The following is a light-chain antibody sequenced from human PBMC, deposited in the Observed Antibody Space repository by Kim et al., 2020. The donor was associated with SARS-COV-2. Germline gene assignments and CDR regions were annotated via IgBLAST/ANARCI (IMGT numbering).Light chain of an antibody. CDR1: QSINIW. Sequence: DIQMTQSPSALSASVGDRVTLTCRASQSINIWLAWYQQKPGKAPKLLFSKASSLESGVPSRFSGSGSGTQFTLTISGLRPDDFATYDCQQYYTFQYSFGQGTKLEI. J-gene: IGKJ2*01. V-gene: IGKV1-5*03. CDR3: QQYYTFQYS. CDR2: KAS.